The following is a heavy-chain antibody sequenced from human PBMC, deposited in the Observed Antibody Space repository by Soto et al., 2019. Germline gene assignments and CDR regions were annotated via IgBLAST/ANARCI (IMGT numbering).Heavy chain of an antibody. CDR1: GGTFSSYA. CDR2: IIPIFGTA. V-gene: IGHV1-69*13. J-gene: IGHJ6*02. CDR3: ASIAAAGYYYGMDV. D-gene: IGHD6-13*01. Sequence: ASVKVSCKASGGTFSSYAMSWVRQAPGQGLEWMGGIIPIFGTANYAQKFQGRVTITADESTSTAYMELSSLRSEDTAVYYCASIAAAGYYYGMDVWGQGTTMTFSS.